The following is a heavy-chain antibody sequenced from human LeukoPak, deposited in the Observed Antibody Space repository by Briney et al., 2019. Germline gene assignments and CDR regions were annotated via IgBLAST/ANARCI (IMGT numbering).Heavy chain of an antibody. CDR2: IIPIFGIA. CDR1: GGTFSSYA. D-gene: IGHD5-18*01. CDR3: ARDGDTAKPRPIYGMDV. J-gene: IGHJ6*02. V-gene: IGHV1-69*04. Sequence: SVKVSCKASGGTFSSYAISWVRQAPGQGLEWMGRIIPIFGIANYAQKFQGRVTITADKSTSTAYMELSSLRSEDTAVYYCARDGDTAKPRPIYGMDVWGQGTTVTVSS.